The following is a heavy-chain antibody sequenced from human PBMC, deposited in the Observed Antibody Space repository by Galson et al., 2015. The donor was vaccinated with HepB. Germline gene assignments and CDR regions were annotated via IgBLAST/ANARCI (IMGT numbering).Heavy chain of an antibody. V-gene: IGHV3-23*01. CDR2: ISGSGGST. CDR1: GFTFSSYA. CDR3: AKDRSAPSVGATTRGYFDY. J-gene: IGHJ4*02. D-gene: IGHD1-26*01. Sequence: SLRLSCAASGFTFSSYAMSWVRQAPGKGLEWVSAISGSGGSTYYADSVKGRFTISRDNSKNTLYLQMNSLRAEDTAVYYCAKDRSAPSVGATTRGYFDYWGQGTLVTVSS.